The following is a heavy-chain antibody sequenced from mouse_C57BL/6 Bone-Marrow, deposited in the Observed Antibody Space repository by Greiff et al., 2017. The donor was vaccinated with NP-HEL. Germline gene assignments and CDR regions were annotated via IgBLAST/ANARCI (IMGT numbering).Heavy chain of an antibody. J-gene: IGHJ2*01. Sequence: VQLQQSGPELVKPGASVKLSCKASGYTFTSYDINWVKQRPGQGLEWIGWIYPRDGSTKYNEKFKGKATLTVDTSSSTAYMERHSLTSEDSAVYFCARGSAGSSFYYFDYWGQGTTLTVSS. D-gene: IGHD1-1*01. V-gene: IGHV1-85*01. CDR3: ARGSAGSSFYYFDY. CDR2: IYPRDGST. CDR1: GYTFTSYD.